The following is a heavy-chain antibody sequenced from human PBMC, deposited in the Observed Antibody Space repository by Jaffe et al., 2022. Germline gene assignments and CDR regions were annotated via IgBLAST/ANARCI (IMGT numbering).Heavy chain of an antibody. J-gene: IGHJ3*02. CDR3: ARDLWSSSWII. Sequence: EVQLVESGGGLVQPGGSLRLSCAASGFTFSSYSMNWVRQAPGKGLEWVSYISSSSSTIYYADSVKGRFTISRDNAKNSLYLQMNSLRAEDTAVYYCARDLWSSSWIIWRQATKDTVSS. V-gene: IGHV3-48*01. CDR1: GFTFSSYS. CDR2: ISSSSSTI. D-gene: IGHD6-13*01.